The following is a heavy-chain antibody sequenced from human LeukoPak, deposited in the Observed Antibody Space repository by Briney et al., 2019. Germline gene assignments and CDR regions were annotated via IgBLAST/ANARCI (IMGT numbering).Heavy chain of an antibody. D-gene: IGHD3-22*01. Sequence: ASVKVSCKASGYTFTSYGISWVRQAPGQGLEWMGWISAYNGNTNYAQKLQGRVIMTTDTSTSTAYMGLRSLRSDDTAVYYCARDVDLYYYDSSGAPTDYWGQGTLVTVSS. V-gene: IGHV1-18*01. CDR2: ISAYNGNT. J-gene: IGHJ4*02. CDR1: GYTFTSYG. CDR3: ARDVDLYYYDSSGAPTDY.